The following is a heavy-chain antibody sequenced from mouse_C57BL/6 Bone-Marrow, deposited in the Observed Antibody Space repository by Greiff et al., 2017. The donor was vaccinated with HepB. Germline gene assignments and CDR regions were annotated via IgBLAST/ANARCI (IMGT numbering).Heavy chain of an antibody. V-gene: IGHV1-82*01. Sequence: VQLQQSGPELVKPGASVKISCKASGYAFSSSWMNWVKQRPGKGLEWIGRIYPGDGDTNYNGKFKGKATLTADKSSSTAYMQLSSLTSEDSAVYFCAREDGNYVGYWGQGTTLTVSS. J-gene: IGHJ2*01. CDR3: AREDGNYVGY. CDR2: IYPGDGDT. D-gene: IGHD2-1*01. CDR1: GYAFSSSW.